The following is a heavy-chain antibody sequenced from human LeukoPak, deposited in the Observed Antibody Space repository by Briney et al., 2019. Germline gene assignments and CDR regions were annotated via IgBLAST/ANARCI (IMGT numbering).Heavy chain of an antibody. CDR1: GLDFSYYN. CDR3: ARDLGYSSGPNY. CDR2: ISGGSSFT. V-gene: IGHV3-21*01. J-gene: IGHJ4*02. D-gene: IGHD6-19*01. Sequence: MPGGSLRLSCAASGLDFSYYNMNWVRQAPGKGLEWVSYISGGSSFTYYVDSVKGRFTISRDNAKNSLYLQMNSLRAEDTAVYYCARDLGYSSGPNYWGQGTRVTVSS.